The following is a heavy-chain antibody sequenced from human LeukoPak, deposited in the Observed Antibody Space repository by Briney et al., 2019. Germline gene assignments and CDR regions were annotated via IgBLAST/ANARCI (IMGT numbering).Heavy chain of an antibody. J-gene: IGHJ4*02. V-gene: IGHV2-5*02. Sequence: SGPTLVKPTQTLTLTCTFSGFSFSTSGVGVGWSRQPPGKPVEWLAVIEWDEDKRYTPSLKSRLTITKDTSKNQVVLTMTNMDPVDTATYYCARSPYYDILTGSRGTFDYWGRGILVTVSS. CDR1: GFSFSTSGVG. CDR3: ARSPYYDILTGSRGTFDY. CDR2: IEWDEDK. D-gene: IGHD3-9*01.